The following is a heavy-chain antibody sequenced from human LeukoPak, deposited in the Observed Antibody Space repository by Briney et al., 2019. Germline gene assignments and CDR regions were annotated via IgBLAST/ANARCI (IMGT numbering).Heavy chain of an antibody. D-gene: IGHD3-9*01. Sequence: GESLKISCKGSGYSFTSYWIGWVRQMPGKGLEWMGIIYPGDSDTRYSPSFQGQVTISADKSISTAYLQWSSLKASDTAMYYCARRGAYVYYDTLTGKWDDAFDIWGQGTMVTVSS. CDR1: GYSFTSYW. J-gene: IGHJ3*02. CDR3: ARRGAYVYYDTLTGKWDDAFDI. V-gene: IGHV5-51*01. CDR2: IYPGDSDT.